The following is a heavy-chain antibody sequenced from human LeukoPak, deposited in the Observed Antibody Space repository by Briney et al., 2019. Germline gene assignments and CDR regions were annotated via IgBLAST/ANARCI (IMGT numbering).Heavy chain of an antibody. V-gene: IGHV4-4*07. J-gene: IGHJ5*02. D-gene: IGHD6-25*01. CDR3: ARARAAYNWLDP. CDR1: GGSISNYY. Sequence: SETLSLTCSVSGGSISNYYWSWIRQPAGKGLEWIGRIYTTGTTNYNPSLKSRVTMSVDTSRNQFSLKLSSVTAADTAVYYCARARAAYNWLDPWGQGTLVTVSS. CDR2: IYTTGTT.